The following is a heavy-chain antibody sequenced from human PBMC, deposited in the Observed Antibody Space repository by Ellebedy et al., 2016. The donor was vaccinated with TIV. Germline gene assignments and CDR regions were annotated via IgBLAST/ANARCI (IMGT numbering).Heavy chain of an antibody. CDR1: GYTFIDYH. CDR2: INPNSGGT. Sequence: ASVKVSCKASGYTFIDYHMHWVRQAPGQGLEWMGWINPNSGGTNYAQKFQGRVTMTRDTSISTAYMELSRLRSDDTAVYYCARLIVVVTAQYYGMDVWGQGTTVTVSS. V-gene: IGHV1-2*02. CDR3: ARLIVVVTAQYYGMDV. J-gene: IGHJ6*02. D-gene: IGHD2-21*02.